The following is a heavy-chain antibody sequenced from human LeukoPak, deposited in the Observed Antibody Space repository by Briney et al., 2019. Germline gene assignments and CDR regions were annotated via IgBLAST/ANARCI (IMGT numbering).Heavy chain of an antibody. D-gene: IGHD2-15*01. CDR2: IKSKTDGETT. J-gene: IGHJ4*02. V-gene: IGHV3-15*01. CDR1: GFTFNNAW. CDR3: ATDTGCSGGSCYWAFDY. Sequence: GGSLRLSCAASGFTFNNAWMYWVRQAPGKGLEWVGRIKSKTDGETTDYAAPVRGRFTISRDASKNTLYLQMYSLKTEDTALYYCATDTGCSGGSCYWAFDYWGQGTLVTVSS.